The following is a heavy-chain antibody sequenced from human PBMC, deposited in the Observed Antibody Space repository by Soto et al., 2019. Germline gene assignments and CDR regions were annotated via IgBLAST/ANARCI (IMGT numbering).Heavy chain of an antibody. CDR3: ALSGGSSHNWFDP. Sequence: GASVKVSCKASGYTFTSYAMHWVRQAPGQRLEWMGWINAGNGNTKYSQKFQGRVTITRDTSASTVYMELSSLRSEDTAVYYCALSGGSSHNWFDPWGQGTLVTVSS. CDR1: GYTFTSYA. D-gene: IGHD2-15*01. V-gene: IGHV1-3*01. J-gene: IGHJ5*02. CDR2: INAGNGNT.